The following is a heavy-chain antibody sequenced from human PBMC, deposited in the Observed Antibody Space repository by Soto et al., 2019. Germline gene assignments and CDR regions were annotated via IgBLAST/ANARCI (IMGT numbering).Heavy chain of an antibody. J-gene: IGHJ4*02. V-gene: IGHV3-21*01. D-gene: IGHD5-12*01. CDR3: AASGYDFLTQGGGY. CDR1: GFTFSSYS. Sequence: EVQLVESGGGLVKPGGSLRLSCAASGFTFSSYSMNWVRQAPGKGLEWVSSISSSSSYIYYADSVKGRFTISRDNAKNSLYLQMNSLRAEDTAVYYCAASGYDFLTQGGGYWGQGTLVTVSS. CDR2: ISSSSSYI.